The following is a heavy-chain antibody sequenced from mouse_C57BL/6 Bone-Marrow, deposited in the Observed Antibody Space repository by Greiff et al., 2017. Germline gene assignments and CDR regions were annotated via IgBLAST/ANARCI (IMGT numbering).Heavy chain of an antibody. Sequence: EVMLVESGPELVKPGASVKIPCKASGYTFTDYNMDWVKQSHGKSLEWIGDINPNNGGTIYNQKFKGKATLTVDKSSSTAYMELRSLTSEDTAVYYCARPHYSNLWFAYWGQGTLVTVSA. J-gene: IGHJ3*01. D-gene: IGHD2-5*01. CDR1: GYTFTDYN. CDR2: INPNNGGT. CDR3: ARPHYSNLWFAY. V-gene: IGHV1-18*01.